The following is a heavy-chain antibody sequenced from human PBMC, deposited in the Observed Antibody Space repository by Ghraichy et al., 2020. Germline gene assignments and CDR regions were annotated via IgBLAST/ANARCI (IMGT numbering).Heavy chain of an antibody. CDR2: IKSDGSGT. CDR1: GFTITNDW. J-gene: IGHJ6*02. CDR3: ARDRHYAMDV. Sequence: GGSLRLSCAVSGFTITNDWMHWVRQAPGKGLVWVSHIKSDGSGTTYADSVKGRFTISRDNAKNTLFLQMNSLRAEDTAVYYCARDRHYAMDVWGPGTTVTVSS. V-gene: IGHV3-74*01.